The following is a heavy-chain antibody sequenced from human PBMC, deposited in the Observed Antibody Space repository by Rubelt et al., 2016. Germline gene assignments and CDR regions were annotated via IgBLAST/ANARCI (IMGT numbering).Heavy chain of an antibody. J-gene: IGHJ4*02. CDR3: AKDRHIYGSSPFDY. CDR2: ISASGYST. Sequence: VQLVESGGGVVQPGGSLRISCAASGFIFSTYAMTWVRQAPGKGLEWVSGISASGYSTYYADSVKGRFTIPSASSKNTLDLQMNSLRAEDTAVYDCAKDRHIYGSSPFDYWGQGTLVTVSS. V-gene: IGHV3-23*04. D-gene: IGHD5-18*01. CDR1: GFIFSTYA.